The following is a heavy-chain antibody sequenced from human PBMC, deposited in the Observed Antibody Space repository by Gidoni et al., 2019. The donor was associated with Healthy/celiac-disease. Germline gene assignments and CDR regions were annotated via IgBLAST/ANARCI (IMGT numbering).Heavy chain of an antibody. Sequence: QVQLQQWGAGLLKPSATLSLTCAVYGGSFSGYYWSWIRQPPGKGLEWIGEINHSGSTNYNPSLKSRVTISVDTSKNQFSLKLSSVTAADTAVYYCARRDIVATTGVDYWGQGTLVTVSS. CDR3: ARRDIVATTGVDY. D-gene: IGHD5-12*01. CDR2: INHSGST. J-gene: IGHJ4*02. V-gene: IGHV4-34*01. CDR1: GGSFSGYY.